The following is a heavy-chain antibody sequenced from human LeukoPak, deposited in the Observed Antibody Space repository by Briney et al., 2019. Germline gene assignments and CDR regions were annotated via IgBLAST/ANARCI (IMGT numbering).Heavy chain of an antibody. CDR1: GGTFSSYT. CDR2: MIPILGIA. CDR3: ARATGAAPSLYMVV. J-gene: IGHJ6*03. Sequence: SVKVSCKASGGTFSSYTISWVRQAPGQGLEWMGRMIPILGIANYAQKFQGRVTITADKATSTAYMELSSLRSEDTAVYYWARATGAAPSLYMVVWGKGTTVTVSS. D-gene: IGHD6-6*01. V-gene: IGHV1-69*02.